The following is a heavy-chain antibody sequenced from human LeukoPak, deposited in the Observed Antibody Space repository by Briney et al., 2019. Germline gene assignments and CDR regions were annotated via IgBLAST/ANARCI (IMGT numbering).Heavy chain of an antibody. D-gene: IGHD3-22*01. J-gene: IGHJ6*03. CDR2: ISSSSSYI. CDR3: TTNSYASSGFHPTYYYYYYMDV. Sequence: GGSLRLSCAASGFTFSSYAMSWVRQAPGKGLEWVSSISSSSSYIYYADSVKGRFTISRDNARNSLYLQMNSLRADDTAVYYCTTNSYASSGFHPTYYYYYYMDVWGKGTTVTVSS. CDR1: GFTFSSYA. V-gene: IGHV3-21*04.